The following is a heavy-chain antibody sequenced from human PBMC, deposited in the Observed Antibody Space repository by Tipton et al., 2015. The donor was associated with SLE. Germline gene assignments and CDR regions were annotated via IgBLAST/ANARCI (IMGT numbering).Heavy chain of an antibody. CDR3: ARGRTIFGVVPAGDSFDI. J-gene: IGHJ3*02. CDR2: IYNSGST. CDR1: GDSITTDNYY. V-gene: IGHV4-61*03. Sequence: TLSLTCTVSGDSITTDNYYWSWIRQPPGKGLEWLGYIYNSGSTDYNPSLKSRVAISVDTSKNHFSLKLRSVTAADTAVYYCARGRTIFGVVPAGDSFDIWGQGTMVTVSS. D-gene: IGHD3-3*01.